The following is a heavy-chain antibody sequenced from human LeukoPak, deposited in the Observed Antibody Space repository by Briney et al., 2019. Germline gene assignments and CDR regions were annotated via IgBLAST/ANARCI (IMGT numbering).Heavy chain of an antibody. J-gene: IGHJ4*02. V-gene: IGHV3-15*01. CDR2: IKSKTDGGTT. D-gene: IGHD3-22*01. Sequence: GGSLRLSCAASGFTFSNAWMSWVRQAPGKGLEWVGRIKSKTDGGTTDYAAPVKGRFTISRDDSKNTLYLQMNSLKTEDTAVYYCTTPVYYYDSSGYYSYWGQGTLVTVSS. CDR1: GFTFSNAW. CDR3: TTPVYYYDSSGYYSY.